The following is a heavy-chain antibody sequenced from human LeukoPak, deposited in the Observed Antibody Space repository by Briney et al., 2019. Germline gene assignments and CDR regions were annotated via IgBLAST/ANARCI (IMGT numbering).Heavy chain of an antibody. D-gene: IGHD3-10*01. J-gene: IGHJ6*04. CDR2: INHSGST. CDR1: GGSFSGYY. CDR3: ARMYITMVRGVIGYYYGMDV. V-gene: IGHV4-34*01. Sequence: SDSLSLTCAVYGGSFSGYYWSWIRQPPGKRLEWIGEINHSGSTNYNPSLKSRVTISVDTSKNQFSLKLSSVTAADTAVYYCARMYITMVRGVIGYYYGMDVWGKGTTVTVSS.